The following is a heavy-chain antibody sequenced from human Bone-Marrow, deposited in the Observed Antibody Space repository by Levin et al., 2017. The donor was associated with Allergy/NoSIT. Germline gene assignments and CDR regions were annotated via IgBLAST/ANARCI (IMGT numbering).Heavy chain of an antibody. CDR3: VKDESEYYFRYFDV. CDR1: GFTFDDYA. J-gene: IGHJ2*01. Sequence: GGSLRLSCAGSGFTFDDYAMHWVRQPPGKGLEWISSITSSSGDVAYADSVKGRFTISRDNAKNSLYLQMNSLRAEDTALYYCVKDESEYYFRYFDVWGRGTGVTVSS. V-gene: IGHV3-9*01. D-gene: IGHD2/OR15-2a*01. CDR2: ITSSSGDV.